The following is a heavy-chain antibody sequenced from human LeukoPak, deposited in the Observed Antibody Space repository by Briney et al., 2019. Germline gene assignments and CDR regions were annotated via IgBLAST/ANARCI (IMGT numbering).Heavy chain of an antibody. CDR2: IYYSGST. V-gene: IGHV4-39*01. J-gene: IGHJ4*02. CDR1: GGSISSSSYY. D-gene: IGHD3-22*01. CDR3: ARHPTQHSGYWGDTVDY. Sequence: SETLSLTCTVSGGSISSSSYYWGWIRQPPGKGLEWIGSIYYSGSTYYNPSLKSRVTISVDTSKNQFSLKLSSVTAADTAVYYCARHPTQHSGYWGDTVDYWGQGTLVTVSS.